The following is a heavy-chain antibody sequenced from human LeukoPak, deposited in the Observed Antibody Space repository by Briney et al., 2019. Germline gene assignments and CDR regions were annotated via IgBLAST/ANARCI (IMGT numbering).Heavy chain of an antibody. CDR1: GGSISSHY. CDR2: IYTSGST. D-gene: IGHD2-2*01. Sequence: SETLSLTCTVSGGSISSHYWSWIRQPAGKGLEWIGRIYTSGSTNYNPSLKSRVTMSVDTSKNQFSLKLSSVTAADTAVYYCARDLRPAAMQYWFDPWGQGTLVTVSS. CDR3: ARDLRPAAMQYWFDP. J-gene: IGHJ5*02. V-gene: IGHV4-4*07.